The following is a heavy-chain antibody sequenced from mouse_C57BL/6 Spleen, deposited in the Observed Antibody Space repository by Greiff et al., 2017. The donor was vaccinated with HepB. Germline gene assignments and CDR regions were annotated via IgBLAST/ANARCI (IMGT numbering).Heavy chain of an antibody. CDR3: ARGRTAQAPFAY. V-gene: IGHV1-52*01. CDR2: IDPSDSET. D-gene: IGHD3-2*02. CDR1: GYTFTSYW. Sequence: QVQLQQSGAELVRPGSSVKLSCKASGYTFTSYWMHWVKQRPIQGLEWIGNIDPSDSETHYNQKFKDKATLTVDKSYSTAYMQLSSLTSEDSAVYYCARGRTAQAPFAYWGQGTLVTVSA. J-gene: IGHJ3*01.